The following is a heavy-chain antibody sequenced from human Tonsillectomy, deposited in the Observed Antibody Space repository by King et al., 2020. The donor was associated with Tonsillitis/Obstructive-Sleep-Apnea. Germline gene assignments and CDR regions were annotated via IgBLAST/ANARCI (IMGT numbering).Heavy chain of an antibody. D-gene: IGHD4-17*01. CDR3: ATTNLDYGDYEFTYYMGV. CDR2: IYYSGTT. Sequence: QLQESGPGLVKPSETLSLTCTVSDGSISTYYWSWFRQPPGKGLEWIGYIYYSGTTNYNPSLKSRVTISVDTSKNQFSLKLSSVTAADTAVYYCATTNLDYGDYEFTYYMGVWGRGTTVIVSS. CDR1: DGSISTYY. J-gene: IGHJ6*03. V-gene: IGHV4-59*01.